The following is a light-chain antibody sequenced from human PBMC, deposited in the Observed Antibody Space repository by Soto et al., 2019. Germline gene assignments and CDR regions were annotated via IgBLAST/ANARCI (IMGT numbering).Light chain of an antibody. CDR1: QSVSSSY. CDR3: QQYGTSPTT. V-gene: IGKV3-20*01. CDR2: DAS. Sequence: EIGLTQSPATLSLSPGERAXXSCXASQSVSSSYLAWYQHKPGQAPRXXIYDASSRATGIPDRFSGSGSGTDFTLTISRLEPEDFAVYYCQQYGTSPTTFGQGTKVDIK. J-gene: IGKJ1*01.